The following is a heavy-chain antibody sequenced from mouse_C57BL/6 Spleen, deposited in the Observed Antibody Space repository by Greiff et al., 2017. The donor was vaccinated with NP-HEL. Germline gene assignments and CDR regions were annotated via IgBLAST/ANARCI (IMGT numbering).Heavy chain of an antibody. CDR3: ARAGGLRRNDAMDY. V-gene: IGHV1-55*01. CDR1: GYTFTSYW. D-gene: IGHD2-4*01. CDR2: IYPGSGST. Sequence: QVQLQQPGAELVKPGASVKMSCKASGYTFTSYWITWVKQRPGQGLEWIGDIYPGSGSTNYNEKFKSKATLTVDTSSSTAYMQLSSLTSEDSAVYYCARAGGLRRNDAMDYWGQGTSVTVSS. J-gene: IGHJ4*01.